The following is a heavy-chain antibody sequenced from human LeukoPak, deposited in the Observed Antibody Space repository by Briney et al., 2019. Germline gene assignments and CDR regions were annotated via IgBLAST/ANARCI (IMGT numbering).Heavy chain of an antibody. V-gene: IGHV7-4-1*02. CDR3: ARDRFGRPEPVY. CDR2: INTNTGNP. Sequence: ASVKVSCKVSGYTLTELSMHWVRQAPGKGLEWMGWINTNTGNPTYAQAFTGRFVFSLDTSVSTAYLQISSLKAEDTAVYYCARDRFGRPEPVYWGQGTLVTVSS. CDR1: GYTLTELS. J-gene: IGHJ4*02. D-gene: IGHD3/OR15-3a*01.